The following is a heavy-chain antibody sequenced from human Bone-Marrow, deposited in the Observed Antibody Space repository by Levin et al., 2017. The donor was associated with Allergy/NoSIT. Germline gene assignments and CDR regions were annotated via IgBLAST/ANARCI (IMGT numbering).Heavy chain of an antibody. CDR3: AREPVPVDTAMVIDWDY. D-gene: IGHD5-18*01. CDR2: ISSSSSYI. CDR1: GFTFSSYS. J-gene: IGHJ4*02. V-gene: IGHV3-21*01. Sequence: GGSLRLSCAASGFTFSSYSMNWVRQAPGKGLEWVSSISSSSSYIYYADSVKGRFTISRDNAKNSLYLQMNSLRAEDTAVYYCAREPVPVDTAMVIDWDYWGQGTLVTVSS.